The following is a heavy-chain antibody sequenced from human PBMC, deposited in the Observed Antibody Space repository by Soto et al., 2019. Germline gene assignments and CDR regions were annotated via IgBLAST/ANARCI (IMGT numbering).Heavy chain of an antibody. D-gene: IGHD3-22*01. CDR3: ARGDDSSGPYYYYGMDV. CDR1: GFTFSSYG. CDR2: IWYDGSNK. Sequence: SLRLSCAASGFTFSSYGMHWVRQAPGKGLEWVAGIWYDGSNKYYADSVKGRFTISRDNSKNTLYLQMNSLRAEDTAVYYCARGDDSSGPYYYYGMDVWGQGTTVTVSS. V-gene: IGHV3-33*01. J-gene: IGHJ6*02.